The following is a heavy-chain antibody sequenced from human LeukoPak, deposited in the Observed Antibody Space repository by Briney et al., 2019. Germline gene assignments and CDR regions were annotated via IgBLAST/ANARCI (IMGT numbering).Heavy chain of an antibody. D-gene: IGHD3-3*01. Sequence: SETLSLTCAVYGGSFSGYYWSWIRQPPGKGLEWIGEINHSGSTNYNPSLKSRVTISVDTSKNQFSLKLSSVTAADTAVYYCASKRRYDFWSGYYYFDYWGRGTLVTVSS. J-gene: IGHJ4*02. CDR2: INHSGST. V-gene: IGHV4-34*01. CDR3: ASKRRYDFWSGYYYFDY. CDR1: GGSFSGYY.